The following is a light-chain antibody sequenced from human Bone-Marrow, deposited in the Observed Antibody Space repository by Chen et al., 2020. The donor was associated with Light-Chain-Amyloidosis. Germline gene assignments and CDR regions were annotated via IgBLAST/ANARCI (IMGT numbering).Light chain of an antibody. J-gene: IGLJ3*02. CDR2: DDS. CDR3: QVWDRSSDRPV. V-gene: IGLV3-21*02. Sequence: SYVLTQPSSVSVAPGQTATIACGGNNIGSTSVPWYQQTPGPAPLLVVYDDSALPSGIPERLSGSNSGNTATLTISRGEAGDEADYYCQVWDRSSDRPVFGGGTKLTVL. CDR1: NIGSTS.